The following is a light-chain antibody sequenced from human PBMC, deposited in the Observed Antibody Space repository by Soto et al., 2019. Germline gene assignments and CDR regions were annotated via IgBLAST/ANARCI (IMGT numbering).Light chain of an antibody. V-gene: IGLV2-8*01. CDR2: EVS. J-gene: IGLJ1*01. CDR3: SSYAGSNFDI. Sequence: QSALTQPPSASGSPGQSVTISCTGTSSDVGGYNYVSWYQQHPGKAPKLMIYEVSKRPSGVPDRFSGSKSGNTASLTVSGLQAEDEADYYCSSYAGSNFDIFGIGTKLTVL. CDR1: SSDVGGYNY.